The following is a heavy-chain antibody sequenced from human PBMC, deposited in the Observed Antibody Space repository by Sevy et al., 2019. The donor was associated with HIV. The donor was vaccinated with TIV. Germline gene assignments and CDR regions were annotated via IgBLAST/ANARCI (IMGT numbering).Heavy chain of an antibody. J-gene: IGHJ6*02. CDR3: AKARYGITGKTYYYYYGMDV. CDR2: ISWDGGST. V-gene: IGHV3-43*01. D-gene: IGHD1-20*01. CDR1: GFTFDDYT. Sequence: GGSLRLSCAASGFTFDDYTMHWVRQAPGKGLEWVSLISWDGGSTYYADSVKGRFTISRDNSKNSLYLQMNSLRTEDTALYYCAKARYGITGKTYYYYYGMDVWGQGPTLTVSS.